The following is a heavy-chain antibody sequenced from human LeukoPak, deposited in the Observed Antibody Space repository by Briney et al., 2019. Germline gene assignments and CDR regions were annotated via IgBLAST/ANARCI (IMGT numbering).Heavy chain of an antibody. CDR3: ARSGIKMVRGVIIKSPYHMDV. CDR1: EFTFSDYY. V-gene: IGHV3-11*04. D-gene: IGHD3-10*01. J-gene: IGHJ6*03. CDR2: ISGGGSTI. Sequence: GGSLRLSCAASEFTFSDYYMSWIRQAPGKGLEWVSYISGGGSTISYADSVKGRFTISRDNAKNSLYLQMNSLRAEDTAVYYCARSGIKMVRGVIIKSPYHMDVWGKGTTVTVSS.